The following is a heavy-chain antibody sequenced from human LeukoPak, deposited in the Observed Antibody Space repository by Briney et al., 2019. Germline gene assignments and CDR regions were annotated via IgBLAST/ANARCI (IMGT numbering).Heavy chain of an antibody. Sequence: GGSLRLSCAASGFTFSIYSMNWVRQAPGKGLEWLSSITSSSNYIYYADSVKGRFTISRDNSKNTLHLQMNSLRAEDTAAYYCARPGGHNYYYAMDVWGQGTTVTVSS. J-gene: IGHJ6*02. CDR1: GFTFSIYS. CDR3: ARPGGHNYYYAMDV. V-gene: IGHV3-21*04. D-gene: IGHD1-14*01. CDR2: ITSSSNYI.